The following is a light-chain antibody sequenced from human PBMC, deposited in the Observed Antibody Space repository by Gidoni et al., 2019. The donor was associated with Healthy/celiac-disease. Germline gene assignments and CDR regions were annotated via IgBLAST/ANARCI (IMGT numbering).Light chain of an antibody. J-gene: IGKJ4*01. CDR2: AAS. V-gene: IGKV1-39*01. Sequence: DIQMTQSPSSLSASVGDRVTIPCRASQSISSYVNLYQQKPGKAPKLLIYAASSVQSGVPSRFSGSGSGKDFTLTISRLQAEDFATYCWQQSNSTPVTFGGGTKVEIK. CDR3: QQSNSTPVT. CDR1: QSISSY.